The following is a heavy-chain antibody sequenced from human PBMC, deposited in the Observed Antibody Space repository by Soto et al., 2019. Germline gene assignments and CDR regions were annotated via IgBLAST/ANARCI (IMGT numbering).Heavy chain of an antibody. CDR1: GFSFTSYA. D-gene: IGHD6-13*01. Sequence: GGSLRLSCAAPGFSFTSYAMNWVRQAPGKGLEWVSTISGSGSSTYFADSVRGRFTISRDNSRNTLYLQMNRLRAEDTAVVYCAPMTAAGYFDYWVQAT. CDR2: ISGSGSST. CDR3: APMTAAGYFDY. V-gene: IGHV3-23*01. J-gene: IGHJ4*02.